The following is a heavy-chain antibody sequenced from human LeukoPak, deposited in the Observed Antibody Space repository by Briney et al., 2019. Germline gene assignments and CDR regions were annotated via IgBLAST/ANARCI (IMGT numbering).Heavy chain of an antibody. CDR1: GFTFDDYG. CDR3: PRSPRSYDYVWGSYIPHYFDY. Sequence: GGSLRLSCAASGFTFDDYGMSWVRQAPGKGLEWVSGINWNGGSTGYADSVKGRFTISRDNAKNSLYLQMNSLRAEDTALYYCPRSPRSYDYVWGSYIPHYFDYWGQGTLVTVSS. V-gene: IGHV3-20*04. CDR2: INWNGGST. D-gene: IGHD3-16*01. J-gene: IGHJ4*02.